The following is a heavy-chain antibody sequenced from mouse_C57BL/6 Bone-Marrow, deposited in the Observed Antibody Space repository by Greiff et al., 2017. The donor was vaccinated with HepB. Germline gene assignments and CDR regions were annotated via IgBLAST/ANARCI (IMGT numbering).Heavy chain of an antibody. Sequence: EVMLVESGGGLVQSGRSLRLSCATSGFTFSDFYMEWVRQAPGKGLEWIAASRNKANDYTTEYSASVKGRFIVSRDTSQSILYLQMNALRAEDTAIYYCARDHYYYGSGGYFDVWGTGTTVTVSS. CDR2: SRNKANDYTT. CDR3: ARDHYYYGSGGYFDV. CDR1: GFTFSDFY. V-gene: IGHV7-1*01. J-gene: IGHJ1*03. D-gene: IGHD1-1*01.